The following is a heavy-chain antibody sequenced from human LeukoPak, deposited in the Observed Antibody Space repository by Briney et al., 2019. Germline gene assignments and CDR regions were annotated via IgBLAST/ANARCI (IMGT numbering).Heavy chain of an antibody. V-gene: IGHV3-48*02. CDR1: GFTFSSHS. CDR2: ISSSSTI. D-gene: IGHD3-10*01. Sequence: GGSLRLSCAASGFTFSSHSMNWVRQAPGKGLEWVSYISSSSTIYYADSVKGRFTISRDNAKNSLYLQMNSLRDEDTAVYYCARDLPGFGAFDIWGQGTMVTVSS. J-gene: IGHJ3*02. CDR3: ARDLPGFGAFDI.